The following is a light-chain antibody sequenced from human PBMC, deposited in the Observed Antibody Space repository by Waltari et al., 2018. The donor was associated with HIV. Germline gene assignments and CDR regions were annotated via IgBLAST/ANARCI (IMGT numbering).Light chain of an antibody. V-gene: IGLV2-14*03. CDR2: DVS. J-gene: IGLJ3*02. CDR3: SSYTRTTTLVV. Sequence: QSALTQPASVSGSPGQSITISCTGTSSDVGGYQYVSWYQQHPGKAPKLMIFDVSNRPSGVSKRFSGSKSGNTASLTISGLQAEDEAHYVCSSYTRTTTLVVFGGGTKLTVL. CDR1: SSDVGGYQY.